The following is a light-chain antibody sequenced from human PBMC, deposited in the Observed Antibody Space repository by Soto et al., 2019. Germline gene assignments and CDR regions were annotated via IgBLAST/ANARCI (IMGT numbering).Light chain of an antibody. J-gene: IGKJ4*01. Sequence: DIQMTQSPSSVSASVGDRVTISWRASQVISNWVAWYQQKPGKAPKVLISSTASLRSGVPSRFSASGSGTDFTLTISSLQPEDFATYYCQQGDTLPLTFGGGTTVEIK. CDR3: QQGDTLPLT. CDR2: STA. CDR1: QVISNW. V-gene: IGKV1-12*01.